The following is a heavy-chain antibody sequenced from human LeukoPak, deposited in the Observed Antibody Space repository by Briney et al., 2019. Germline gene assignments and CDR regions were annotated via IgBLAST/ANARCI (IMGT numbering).Heavy chain of an antibody. CDR3: AKDRSCINDVCHGDFDY. Sequence: ASVKVSCKASGYTFADHFIHWVRQAPGQGLEWMGWINPNSGATNYAQNFQGRVTMTSDTSITTAYMELTSLTFNDTAVYYCAKDRSCINDVCHGDFDYWGQGTLVTVSS. J-gene: IGHJ4*02. CDR1: GYTFADHF. V-gene: IGHV1-2*02. D-gene: IGHD2-8*01. CDR2: INPNSGAT.